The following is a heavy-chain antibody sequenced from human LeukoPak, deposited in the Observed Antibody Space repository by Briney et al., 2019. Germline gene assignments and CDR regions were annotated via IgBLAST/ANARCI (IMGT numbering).Heavy chain of an antibody. J-gene: IGHJ3*02. CDR1: GYTFTGYY. Sequence: GASVKISCKASGYTFTGYYMHWVRQAPGQGLEWMGWINPNSGGTNYAQKFQGRVTMTRDTSISTAYMELSRLRSDDTAVYYCAREMGGSTRGSRQLSRDAFDIWGQGTMVTVSS. V-gene: IGHV1-2*02. CDR2: INPNSGGT. CDR3: AREMGGSTRGSRQLSRDAFDI. D-gene: IGHD2-2*01.